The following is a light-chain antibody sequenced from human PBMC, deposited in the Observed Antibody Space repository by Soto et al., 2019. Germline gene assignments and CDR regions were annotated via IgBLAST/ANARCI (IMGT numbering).Light chain of an antibody. J-gene: IGLJ2*01. Sequence: QSALTQPASVSGSPGQSVTISCTGTSSDVGAYNYVSWYQRHPGNAPKVMIYEVSSRPSGVSNRISGSKSGNTASLTISGLQAEDEADYYCSSFTRNTTVVFGGGTKLTVL. CDR2: EVS. CDR1: SSDVGAYNY. V-gene: IGLV2-14*01. CDR3: SSFTRNTTVV.